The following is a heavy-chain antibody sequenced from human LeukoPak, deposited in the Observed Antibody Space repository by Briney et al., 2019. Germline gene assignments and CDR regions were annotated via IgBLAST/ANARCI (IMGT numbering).Heavy chain of an antibody. CDR3: ARGAPPQN. CDR1: GGSISSGGYY. CDR2: IYHSGST. V-gene: IGHV4-30-2*01. Sequence: SETLSLTCTVSGGSISSGGYYWSWIRQPPGKGLEWIGYIYHSGSTYYNPSLKSRVTISVDRSKNQFSLKVSSVTAADTAVYYCARGAPPQNWGQGTLVTVSS. J-gene: IGHJ4*02.